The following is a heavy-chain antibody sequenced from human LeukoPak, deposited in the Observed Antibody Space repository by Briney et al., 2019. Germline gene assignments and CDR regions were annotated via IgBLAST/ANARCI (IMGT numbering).Heavy chain of an antibody. CDR2: INHSGST. CDR1: GGSCSGYY. CDR3: ARGGSSGWNNYYMDV. D-gene: IGHD6-19*01. V-gene: IGHV4-34*01. Sequence: SETLSLTCAVYGGSCSGYYWSWIRQPPGKGLEWLGEINHSGSTNYNPSLKSRVIISIDTSKNQFSLKLSSVTAADTGVYYCARGGSSGWNNYYMDVWGKGTTVTVSS. J-gene: IGHJ6*03.